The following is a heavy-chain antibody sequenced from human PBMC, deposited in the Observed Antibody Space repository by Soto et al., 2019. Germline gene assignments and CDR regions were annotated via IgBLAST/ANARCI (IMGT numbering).Heavy chain of an antibody. D-gene: IGHD3-22*01. Sequence: SETLSLTCAVSGYSISSGYYWGWLRQPPGKGLEWIVSIYHGGITYYNPSLNSRVTLSIDMTNNHVSLILNSVTAADTAVYYCARVGPWVPYYYDSSPYTFENWFDPWGQGTLVTGSS. CDR3: ARVGPWVPYYYDSSPYTFENWFDP. V-gene: IGHV4-38-2*01. CDR1: GYSISSGYY. CDR2: IYHGGIT. J-gene: IGHJ5*02.